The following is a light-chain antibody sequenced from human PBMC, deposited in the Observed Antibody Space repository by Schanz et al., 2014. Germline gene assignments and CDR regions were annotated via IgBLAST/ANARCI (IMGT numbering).Light chain of an antibody. V-gene: IGKV3-20*01. Sequence: EIVLTQSPATLSLSPGEGAALSCRASQSVNTFLAWYQQKPGQAPRLLIYGASNRATGIPARFSGSGSGTDFTLTISRLEPEDFAVYYCQQYGSSPWTFGQGTKVEIK. J-gene: IGKJ1*01. CDR3: QQYGSSPWT. CDR1: QSVNTF. CDR2: GAS.